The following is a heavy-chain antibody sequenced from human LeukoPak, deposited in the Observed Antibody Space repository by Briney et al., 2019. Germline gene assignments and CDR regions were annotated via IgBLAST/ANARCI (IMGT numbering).Heavy chain of an antibody. CDR1: GGSFSGYY. J-gene: IGHJ4*02. D-gene: IGHD4-17*01. Sequence: SETLSLTCAVYGGSFSGYYWSWIRQAPGKGLEWIGSIYYSGSTYYNPSLKSRVTISVDTSKNQFSLKLSSVTAADTAVYYCARYGDYVGAAVFDYWGQGTLVTVSS. CDR2: IYYSGST. V-gene: IGHV4-34*01. CDR3: ARYGDYVGAAVFDY.